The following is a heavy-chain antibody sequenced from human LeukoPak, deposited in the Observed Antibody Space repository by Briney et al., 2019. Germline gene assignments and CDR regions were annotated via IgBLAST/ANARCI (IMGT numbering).Heavy chain of an antibody. V-gene: IGHV3-30*18. D-gene: IGHD6-19*01. CDR3: AKDGPSYSSGWYGGLGWFDP. J-gene: IGHJ5*02. Sequence: GGSLRLSCAASGFTFSSYGMHWVRQAPGKGLEWVAVISYDGSNKYYADSVKGRFTISRDNSKSTLYLQMNSLRAEDTAVYYCAKDGPSYSSGWYGGLGWFDPWGQGTLVTVSS. CDR1: GFTFSSYG. CDR2: ISYDGSNK.